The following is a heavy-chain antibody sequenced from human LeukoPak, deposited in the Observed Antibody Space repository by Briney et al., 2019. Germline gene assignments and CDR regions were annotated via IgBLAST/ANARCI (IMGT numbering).Heavy chain of an antibody. CDR2: INPNSGGT. Sequence: ASVKVSCKASGYTFTGYYMHWVRQAPGQGLEWMGWINPNSGGTNYAQKFQGRVTMTRDTSISTAYMELSRLRSDDTAVYYCERLVYAISTFDYWGQGTLVTVSS. D-gene: IGHD2-8*01. V-gene: IGHV1-2*02. CDR1: GYTFTGYY. J-gene: IGHJ4*02. CDR3: ERLVYAISTFDY.